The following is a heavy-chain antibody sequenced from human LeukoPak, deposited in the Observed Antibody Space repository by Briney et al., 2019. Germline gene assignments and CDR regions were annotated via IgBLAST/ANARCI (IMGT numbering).Heavy chain of an antibody. Sequence: PSETLSLTCAVYGGSFSGYYWSWIRQPPGKGLEWIGEINHSGSTNYNPSLKSRVTISVDTSKNQFSLKLSSVTAADTAVYYCARGDLLTGYYSWFDPWDQGTLVTVSS. D-gene: IGHD3-9*01. CDR3: ARGDLLTGYYSWFDP. V-gene: IGHV4-34*01. CDR1: GGSFSGYY. J-gene: IGHJ5*02. CDR2: INHSGST.